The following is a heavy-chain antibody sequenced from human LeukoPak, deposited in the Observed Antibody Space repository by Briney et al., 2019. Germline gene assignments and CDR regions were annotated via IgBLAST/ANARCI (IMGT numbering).Heavy chain of an antibody. CDR3: ARAPELTNFDY. V-gene: IGHV3-21*01. CDR1: GSTFSSHS. J-gene: IGHJ4*02. D-gene: IGHD1-7*01. CDR2: ISSSSSYI. Sequence: GRSLRLPCAASGSTFSSHSMNWVRQAPGKWLEWVSSISSSSSYIYYADSVKGRFTISRDNAKNPLYLQMNSLRAEDTAVYYCARAPELTNFDYWGQGTLVTV.